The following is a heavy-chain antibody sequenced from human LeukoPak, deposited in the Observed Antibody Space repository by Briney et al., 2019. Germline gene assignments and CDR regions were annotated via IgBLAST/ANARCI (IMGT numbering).Heavy chain of an antibody. CDR1: GGSISSYC. CDR2: IYTSGST. CDR3: ARAKRGSGYYDY. Sequence: SETLSLTCTVSGGSISSYCWSWIRQPAGKGLEWIGRIYTSGSTNYNPSLKSRVTISVDKSKNQFSLKLSSVTAADTAVYYCARAKRGSGYYDYWGQGTLVTVSS. J-gene: IGHJ4*02. V-gene: IGHV4-4*07. D-gene: IGHD3-22*01.